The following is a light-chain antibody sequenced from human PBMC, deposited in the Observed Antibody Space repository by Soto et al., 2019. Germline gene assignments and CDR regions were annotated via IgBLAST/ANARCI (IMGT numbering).Light chain of an antibody. CDR3: CSYAGTYSFV. Sequence: QSALTQPRSVSGSPGQSVTISCTGTSSDVGKYNSVSWYQQHPRKAPKLMISDVSKRPSGVPDRFSGSKSGNTASLTISGVQAEDEADYYCCSYAGTYSFVFGGGTQLTVL. J-gene: IGLJ2*01. CDR1: SSDVGKYNS. V-gene: IGLV2-11*01. CDR2: DVS.